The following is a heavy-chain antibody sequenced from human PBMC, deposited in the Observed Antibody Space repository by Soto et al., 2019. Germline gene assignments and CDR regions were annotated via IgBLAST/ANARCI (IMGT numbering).Heavy chain of an antibody. CDR3: ARDLSGSGD. D-gene: IGHD3-10*01. V-gene: IGHV3-30-3*01. J-gene: IGHJ4*02. CDR2: ISYDGSNK. CDR1: GFAFSSYA. Sequence: QVQLVESGGGVVQPGRSLRLSCAASGFAFSSYAMHWVRLAPGKGLEWVAVISYDGSNKYYADSVKGRFTISRDNSKNTLYLQMNSLRAEDTAVYYCARDLSGSGDWGQGTLVTVSS.